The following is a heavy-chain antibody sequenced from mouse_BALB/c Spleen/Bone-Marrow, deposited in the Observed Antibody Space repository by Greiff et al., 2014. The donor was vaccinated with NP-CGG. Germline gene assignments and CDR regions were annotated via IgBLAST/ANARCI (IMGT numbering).Heavy chain of an antibody. J-gene: IGHJ2*01. V-gene: IGHV5-6*02. CDR2: ISSGGSYT. D-gene: IGHD2-4*01. CDR1: GFTFSSYG. Sequence: DVKLQESGGDLVKPGGSLKLSCAASGFTFSSYGMSWVRQTPGKRLEWVATISSGGSYTYYPDSVKGRFTISRDNAKNTRYLQMSSMKSEDTAMYYCARQTYYDYDGYFDYWGQGTTLTVSS. CDR3: ARQTYYDYDGYFDY.